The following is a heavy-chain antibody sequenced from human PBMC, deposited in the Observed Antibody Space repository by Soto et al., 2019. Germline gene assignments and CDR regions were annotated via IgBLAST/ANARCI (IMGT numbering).Heavy chain of an antibody. Sequence: SGTLSLPCSLSCYVLQRGFIWGWVPRPPGQGLEWIGSRYSTGTTYYNPSLRRRVKMSVDTSKNQLSLVLRSVTAADTAVYYCVARATVVNSPWFDPWGQGTQVTVSS. J-gene: IGHJ5*02. D-gene: IGHD1-1*01. CDR2: RYSTGTT. CDR3: VARATVVNSPWFDP. CDR1: CYVLQRGFI. V-gene: IGHV4-38-2*02.